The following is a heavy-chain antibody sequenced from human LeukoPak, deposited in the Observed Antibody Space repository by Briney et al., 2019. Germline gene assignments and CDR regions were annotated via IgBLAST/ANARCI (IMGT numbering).Heavy chain of an antibody. CDR1: GFTFSSYG. D-gene: IGHD2-2*01. Sequence: GRSLRLSCAASGFTFSSYGMHWVRQAPGKGLEWVAVIWYDGSNKYYADSVKGRLTISRDNSKNTLYLQMNSLRAEDTAVYYCAREGAYCSSTSCYFDYWGQGTLVTVSS. V-gene: IGHV3-33*01. CDR3: AREGAYCSSTSCYFDY. CDR2: IWYDGSNK. J-gene: IGHJ4*02.